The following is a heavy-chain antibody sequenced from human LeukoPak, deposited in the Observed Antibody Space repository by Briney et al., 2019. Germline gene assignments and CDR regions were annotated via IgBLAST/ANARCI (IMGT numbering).Heavy chain of an antibody. J-gene: IGHJ4*02. CDR3: TDFVDC. CDR1: GFIFSNAW. V-gene: IGHV3-15*01. CDR2: IKSKIDGGAT. Sequence: PGGSLRLSCAASGFIFSNAWMSWVRQAPGKGLEWVGRIKSKIDGGATDYVAPVQGRFTVSRDDSKNTLYLQTNSLKVEDTAVYYCTDFVDCWGQGTLVTVSS.